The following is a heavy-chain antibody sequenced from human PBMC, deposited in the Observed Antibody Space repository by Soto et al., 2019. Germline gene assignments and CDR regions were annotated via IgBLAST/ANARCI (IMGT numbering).Heavy chain of an antibody. J-gene: IGHJ4*02. CDR3: ARDGDGDYPVDY. CDR2: ITNDGRST. CDR1: GFTFSRYW. V-gene: IGHV3-74*01. D-gene: IGHD4-17*01. Sequence: EVQLVESGGGLVQPGGSLRLSCAASGFTFSRYWMHWVRQGPGKGLVWVARITNDGRSTGYADSVKGRFTISRDNAKNTLYLQINSLRVEDTAVYYCARDGDGDYPVDYWGQGTLVTVSS.